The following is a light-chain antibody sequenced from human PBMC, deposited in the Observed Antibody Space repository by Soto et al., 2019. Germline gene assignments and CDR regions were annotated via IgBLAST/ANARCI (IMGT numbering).Light chain of an antibody. CDR1: NSDVGGYNY. J-gene: IGLJ1*01. V-gene: IGLV2-8*01. Sequence: QSVLTQPPSASGSPGQSVTSSCTGTNSDVGGYNYVSWYQQYPGKAPKLIIYEVNERPSGVPDRFSGSKSGNTASLTVSGLQTADEADYYCSSYAGSNWYVFGTGTKVTVL. CDR3: SSYAGSNWYV. CDR2: EVN.